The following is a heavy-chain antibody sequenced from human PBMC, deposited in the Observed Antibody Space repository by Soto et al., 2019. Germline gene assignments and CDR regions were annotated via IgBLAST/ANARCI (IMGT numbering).Heavy chain of an antibody. D-gene: IGHD3-10*01. CDR3: ARGRRGYFDY. CDR1: GGSFSGYY. J-gene: IGHJ4*02. CDR2: INHSGST. V-gene: IGHV4-34*01. Sequence: SETLSLTCAVYGGSFSGYYWSWIRQPPGKGLEWIGEINHSGSTNYNPSLKSRVTISVDTSKNQFSLKLSSVTAADTAVYYCARGRRGYFDYWGQGTLVTVSS.